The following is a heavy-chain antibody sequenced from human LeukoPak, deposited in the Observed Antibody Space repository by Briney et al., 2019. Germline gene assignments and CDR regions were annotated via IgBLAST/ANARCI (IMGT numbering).Heavy chain of an antibody. CDR1: GGSISSSSYY. Sequence: SETLSLTCTVSGGSISSSSYYWGWIRQPPGKGLEWIGSIYYSGSTYYNPSLKSRVTISVDTSKNQFSLKLSSVTAADTAEFHWASGGWYPEWFDPWGQGTLVTVSS. V-gene: IGHV4-39*01. CDR3: ASGGWYPEWFDP. J-gene: IGHJ5*02. CDR2: IYYSGST. D-gene: IGHD6-19*01.